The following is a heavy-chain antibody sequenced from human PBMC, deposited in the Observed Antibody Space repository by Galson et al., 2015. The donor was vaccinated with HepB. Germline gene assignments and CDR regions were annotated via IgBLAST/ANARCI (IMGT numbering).Heavy chain of an antibody. D-gene: IGHD3-10*01. CDR2: MYTTGSI. V-gene: IGHV4-61*02. CDR3: ARFFYYGSGNTLDY. CDR1: GASITSGSYH. J-gene: IGHJ4*02. Sequence: TLSHTCTVSGASITSGSYHWTWIRQPAGKGLECIGRMYTTGSINYNPSLKSRVTMSVDTSKNQFSLKLTSVTAADTAVYYCARFFYYGSGNTLDYWDQGTLVTVSS.